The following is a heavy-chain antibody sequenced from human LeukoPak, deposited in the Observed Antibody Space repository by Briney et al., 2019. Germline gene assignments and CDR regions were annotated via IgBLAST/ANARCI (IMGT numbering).Heavy chain of an antibody. Sequence: ASVKVSCKASGYTFNYYGINRVRQAPGQGLEWMGWISAYNGNTNYAQNLQGRATMTTDTSTSTAYMELRSLRSDDTALYYCARGGYSYGYMGYSDYWGQGTLVTVSS. CDR2: ISAYNGNT. CDR3: ARGGYSYGYMGYSDY. V-gene: IGHV1-18*01. CDR1: GYTFNYYG. D-gene: IGHD5-18*01. J-gene: IGHJ4*02.